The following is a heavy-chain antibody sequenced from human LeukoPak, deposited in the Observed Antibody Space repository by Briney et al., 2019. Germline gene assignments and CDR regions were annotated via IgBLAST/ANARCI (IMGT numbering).Heavy chain of an antibody. Sequence: SQTLSLTCTVSGGSISSGGYYWSWIRQPPGEGLEWIGYIYHSGSTYYNPSLKSRVTISVDRSKNQFSLKLSSVTAADTAVYYCARVRSGWYEDYWGQGTLVTVSS. CDR2: IYHSGST. D-gene: IGHD6-19*01. J-gene: IGHJ4*02. V-gene: IGHV4-30-2*01. CDR1: GGSISSGGYY. CDR3: ARVRSGWYEDY.